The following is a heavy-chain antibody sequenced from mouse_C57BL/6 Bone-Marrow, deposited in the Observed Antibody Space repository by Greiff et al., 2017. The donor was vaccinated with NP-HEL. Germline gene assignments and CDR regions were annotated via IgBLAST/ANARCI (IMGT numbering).Heavy chain of an antibody. CDR3: TSASIYYYGSSYFDY. CDR2: IDPETGGT. D-gene: IGHD1-1*01. V-gene: IGHV1-15*01. J-gene: IGHJ2*01. Sequence: VQLQQSGAELVRPGASVTLSCKASGYTFTDYEMHWVKQTPVHGLEWIGAIDPETGGTAYNQKFKGKAILTADKSSSTAYMELRSLTSEDSAVYYCTSASIYYYGSSYFDYWGQGTTLTVSS. CDR1: GYTFTDYE.